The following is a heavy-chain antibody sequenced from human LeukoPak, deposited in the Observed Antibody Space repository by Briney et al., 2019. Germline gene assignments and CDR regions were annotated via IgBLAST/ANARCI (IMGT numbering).Heavy chain of an antibody. Sequence: PSETLSLTCTVSGGSLHSYYWSWIRQPAGAGLEWIGRMYLSGTTYYNPSLKSQVTMSVDTSKNQFSLKLTSVTAADTAVYYCAREIRGVPLFYFDSWGQGTLVTVSS. CDR1: GGSLHSYY. CDR3: AREIRGVPLFYFDS. CDR2: MYLSGTT. J-gene: IGHJ4*02. D-gene: IGHD3-10*01. V-gene: IGHV4-4*07.